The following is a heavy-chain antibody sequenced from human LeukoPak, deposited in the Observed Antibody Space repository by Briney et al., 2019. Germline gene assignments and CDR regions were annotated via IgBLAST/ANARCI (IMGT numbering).Heavy chain of an antibody. D-gene: IGHD5-18*01. CDR3: ARSGYDYYYYYGMDV. V-gene: IGHV3-21*01. J-gene: IGHJ6*02. CDR1: GFTFSSYS. CDR2: ISSSSSYI. Sequence: GGSLRLSCAASGFTFSSYSVNWVRQAPGKGLEWVSSISSSSSYIYYADSVKGRFTISRDNAKNSLYLQMNSLRAEDTAVYYCARSGYDYYYYYGMDVWGQGTTVTVSS.